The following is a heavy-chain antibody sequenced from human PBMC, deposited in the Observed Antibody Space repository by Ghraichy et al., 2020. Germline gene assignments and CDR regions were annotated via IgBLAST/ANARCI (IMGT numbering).Heavy chain of an antibody. D-gene: IGHD3-3*01. J-gene: IGHJ6*02. CDR3: AKLSPEGEPYYDFWSGYYSGERSYYYYGMDV. CDR2: ISGSGGST. Sequence: GGSLRLSCAASGFTFSSYAMSWVRQAPGKGLEWVSAISGSGGSTYYADSVKGRFTISRDNSKNTLYLQMNSLRAEDTAVYYCAKLSPEGEPYYDFWSGYYSGERSYYYYGMDVWGQGTTVTVSS. CDR1: GFTFSSYA. V-gene: IGHV3-23*01.